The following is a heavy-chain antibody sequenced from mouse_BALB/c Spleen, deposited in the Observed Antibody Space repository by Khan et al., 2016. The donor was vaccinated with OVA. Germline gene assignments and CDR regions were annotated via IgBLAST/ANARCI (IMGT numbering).Heavy chain of an antibody. Sequence: QVQLKESGPGLVAPSQSLSITCTISGFSLTNYGVHWVRQPPGKGLEWLVVIWSDGSTTYNSALESRLNIIKENYKSQVFLKMNSLQTDDTAMYFCARQPYYHYNVMDYWGQGTSGTVAS. V-gene: IGHV2-6-1*01. J-gene: IGHJ4*01. CDR2: IWSDGST. CDR1: GFSLTNYG. CDR3: ARQPYYHYNVMDY. D-gene: IGHD2-10*01.